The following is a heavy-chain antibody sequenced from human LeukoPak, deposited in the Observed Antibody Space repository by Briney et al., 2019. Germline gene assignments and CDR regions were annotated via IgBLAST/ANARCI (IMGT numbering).Heavy chain of an antibody. D-gene: IGHD3-9*01. CDR1: GGSFSGYY. Sequence: SETLSLTCAVYGGSFSGYYWSWIRQPPGKGLEWIGEINHSGSTNYNPSLKSRVTMSVDTSKNQVSLKLSSVTAADTAVYYCAKEYYDILTGGGGWFDPWGQGTLVTVSS. J-gene: IGHJ5*02. CDR3: AKEYYDILTGGGGWFDP. V-gene: IGHV4-34*01. CDR2: INHSGST.